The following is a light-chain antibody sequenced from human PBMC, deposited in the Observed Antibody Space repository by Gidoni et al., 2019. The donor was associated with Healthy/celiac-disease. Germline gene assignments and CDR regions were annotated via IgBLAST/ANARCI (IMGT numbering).Light chain of an antibody. J-gene: IGLJ2*01. CDR3: QVWDSSSDLVV. V-gene: IGLV3-21*02. Sequence: SYVLTQPPSVSVAPGQTARITCGGNNIGSISVHWYQQKPGQPPVLVVYDDSDRPSGIPERFSGSNSGNTATLTISRVEAGDEADYYCQVWDSSSDLVVFGGGTKLTVL. CDR1: NIGSIS. CDR2: DDS.